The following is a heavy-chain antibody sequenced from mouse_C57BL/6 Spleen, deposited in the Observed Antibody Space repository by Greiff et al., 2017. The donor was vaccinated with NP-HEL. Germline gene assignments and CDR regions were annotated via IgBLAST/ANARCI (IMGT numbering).Heavy chain of an antibody. CDR2: IDPGDGET. D-gene: IGHD1-1*01. CDR3: ARWGSSYAMDY. Sequence: EVQLQESGAELVKPGASVKLSCTASGFNIKDYYMHWVKQSTEQGLEWIGRIDPGDGETKYAPKFQGKATITADTSSNTAYLQLSSLTSEDTAVYYCARWGSSYAMDYWGQGTSVTVSS. J-gene: IGHJ4*01. CDR1: GFNIKDYY. V-gene: IGHV14-2*01.